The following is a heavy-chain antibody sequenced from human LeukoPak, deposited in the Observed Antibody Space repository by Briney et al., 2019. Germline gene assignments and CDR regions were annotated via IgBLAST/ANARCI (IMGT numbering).Heavy chain of an antibody. Sequence: GSLRLSWAASGFTFSSYAMSWFRQAPGEGLEGVSASSGSCGSTYYADSVKGRFTISRDNAKNSLYLQMNSLRAEDTAVYSCAREDCPRCGMDVWGQGTMVTVSS. D-gene: IGHD2-15*01. CDR2: SSGSCGST. J-gene: IGHJ6*02. V-gene: IGHV3-23*01. CDR1: GFTFSSYA. CDR3: AREDCPRCGMDV.